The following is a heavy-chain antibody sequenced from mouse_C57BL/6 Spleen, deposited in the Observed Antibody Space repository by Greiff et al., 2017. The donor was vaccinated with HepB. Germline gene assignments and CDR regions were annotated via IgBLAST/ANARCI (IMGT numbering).Heavy chain of an antibody. CDR3: ARSGKYDYDGGGDD. D-gene: IGHD2-4*01. V-gene: IGHV1-26*01. Sequence: EVQLQQSGPELVKPGASVKISCKASGYTFTDSYMNWVKQSPGKSLEWIGDINPHNGGTSYNPKFKGKATLTVDTSSSTAYMELRSLTSEDSAVYYWARSGKYDYDGGGDDWGQGTTLTVPS. CDR2: INPHNGGT. CDR1: GYTFTDSY. J-gene: IGHJ2*01.